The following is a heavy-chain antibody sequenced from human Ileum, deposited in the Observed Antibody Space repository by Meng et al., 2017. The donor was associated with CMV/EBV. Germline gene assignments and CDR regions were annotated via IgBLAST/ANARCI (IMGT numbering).Heavy chain of an antibody. CDR2: IWYDGSNK. D-gene: IGHD6-6*01. CDR1: GFTFSSYG. V-gene: IGHV3-33*06. CDR3: AKRGGSSSGDYYYGMDV. J-gene: IGHJ6*02. Sequence: GGSLRLSCAASGFTFSSYGMHWVRQAPGKGLEWVAVIWYDGSNKYYADSVKGRFTISRDNSKNTLYLQMNSLRAEDTAVYYCAKRGGSSSGDYYYGMDVWGQGTTVTVSS.